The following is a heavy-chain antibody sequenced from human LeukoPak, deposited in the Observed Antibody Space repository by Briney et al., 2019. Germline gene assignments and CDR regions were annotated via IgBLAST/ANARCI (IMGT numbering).Heavy chain of an antibody. CDR2: IYPGDSDT. J-gene: IGHJ4*02. Sequence: GESLKISCKGSGYSFTSYWIGWVRQMPGKGLEWMGIIYPGDSDTRYSPSFQGQVTISADKSISTAYLQWSSLKASDTAMYYYARRVTFGGVIVYFDYWGQGTLVTVSS. D-gene: IGHD3-16*02. CDR1: GYSFTSYW. CDR3: ARRVTFGGVIVYFDY. V-gene: IGHV5-51*01.